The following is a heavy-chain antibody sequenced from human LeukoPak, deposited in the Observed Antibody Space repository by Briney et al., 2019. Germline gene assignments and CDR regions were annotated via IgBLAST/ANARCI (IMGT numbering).Heavy chain of an antibody. CDR3: AKVTMGDVWFDP. J-gene: IGHJ5*02. Sequence: GGSLRLSCADSGFTLTSTGMHWVHQAPGNGLEWVAFMHYDGRNILYANSVKGRFSISTDNSRNMVYLQMSSLRAEDTAVYYCAKVTMGDVWFDPWGQRTLVTVSS. CDR1: GFTLTSTG. D-gene: IGHD3-16*01. V-gene: IGHV3-30*02. CDR2: MHYDGRNI.